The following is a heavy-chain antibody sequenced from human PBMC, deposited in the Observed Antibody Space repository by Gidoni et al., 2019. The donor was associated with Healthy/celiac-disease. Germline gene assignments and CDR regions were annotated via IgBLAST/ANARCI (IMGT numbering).Heavy chain of an antibody. CDR2: IYYSGST. V-gene: IGHV4-39*07. J-gene: IGHJ4*02. CDR3: ARVGYSGYDIDY. Sequence: QLQLQASGPGLVKPSETLSLTCTVSGGSISSSSYYWGWIRQPPGKWLGWVGSIYYSGSTYYNPSLKSRVTISVDTSKNQFSLKLSSVTAADAAVYYCARVGYSGYDIDYWGQGTLVTVSS. D-gene: IGHD5-12*01. CDR1: GGSISSSSYY.